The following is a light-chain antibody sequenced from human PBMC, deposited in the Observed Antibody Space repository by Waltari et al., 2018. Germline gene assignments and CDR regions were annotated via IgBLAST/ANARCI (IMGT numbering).Light chain of an antibody. Sequence: EIVLTQSPGTLSLSPGESATLSCRASQSVARAFAWYQQKPGQPPRLLIYNTYTRATGVPDRFSGGGSGTDFSLTISRLEPEDFAVYYCQNYVRLPATFGQGTKVEIK. J-gene: IGKJ1*01. CDR1: QSVARAF. CDR2: NTY. V-gene: IGKV3-20*01. CDR3: QNYVRLPAT.